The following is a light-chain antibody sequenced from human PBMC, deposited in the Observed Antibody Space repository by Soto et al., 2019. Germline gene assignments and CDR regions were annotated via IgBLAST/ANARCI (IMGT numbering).Light chain of an antibody. CDR1: QSVSSSY. Sequence: EIVLTQSPGTLSLSPGERATLSCRASQSVSSSYLAWYQQKPGQAPRLLIYGASRRDTGIPDRFSGSGSGADFTLTISGLEPADFAVYFCQQRSTWPHTFGQGTKVDIK. CDR3: QQRSTWPHT. J-gene: IGKJ1*01. V-gene: IGKV3D-20*02. CDR2: GAS.